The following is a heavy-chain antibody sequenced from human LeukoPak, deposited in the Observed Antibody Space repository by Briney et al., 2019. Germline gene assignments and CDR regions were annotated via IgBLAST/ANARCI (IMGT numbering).Heavy chain of an antibody. CDR2: IYSNGDT. CDR3: ARKFGRGTFDI. V-gene: IGHV4-61*02. CDR1: GVYITNGLYF. D-gene: IGHD3-16*01. Sequence: PSQTLSLTCTVSGVYITNGLYFWNWIRQPAGKGLEWIGRIYSNGDTNYNPSLKSRVAISQDRTRNQFSLKLSSVTAADTAVYYCARKFGRGTFDIWGQGTLVTVSS. J-gene: IGHJ3*02.